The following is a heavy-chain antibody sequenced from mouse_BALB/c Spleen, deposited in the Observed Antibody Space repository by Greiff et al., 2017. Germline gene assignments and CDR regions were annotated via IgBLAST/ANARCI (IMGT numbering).Heavy chain of an antibody. D-gene: IGHD2-10*02. CDR2: ISTYYGDA. V-gene: IGHV1S137*01. CDR3: AREYGNSYYYAMDY. J-gene: IGHJ4*01. CDR1: GYTFTDYA. Sequence: VKLMESGAELVRPGVSVKISCKGSGYTFTDYAMHWVKQSHAKSLEWIGVISTYYGDASYNQKFKGKATMTVDKSSSTAYMELARLTSEDSAIYYCAREYGNSYYYAMDYWGQGTSVTVSS.